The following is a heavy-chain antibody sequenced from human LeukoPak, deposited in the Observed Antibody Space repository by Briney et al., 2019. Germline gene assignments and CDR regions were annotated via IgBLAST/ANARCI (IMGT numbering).Heavy chain of an antibody. CDR3: ARDRSSDY. CDR2: IYYSGST. Sequence: SETLSLTCTVSGGSISSYYWSWIRQPPGKGLEWIGYIYYSGSTNYNPSLKSRVTISVDTSKNQFSLKLSSVTAADTAVYYCARDRSSDYWGQGTLVTVSS. CDR1: GGSISSYY. V-gene: IGHV4-59*01. J-gene: IGHJ4*02.